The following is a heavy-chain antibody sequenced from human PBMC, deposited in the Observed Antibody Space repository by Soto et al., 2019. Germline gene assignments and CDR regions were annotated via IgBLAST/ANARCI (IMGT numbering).Heavy chain of an antibody. J-gene: IGHJ3*02. D-gene: IGHD3-22*01. CDR2: IKSKTDGGTT. V-gene: IGHV3-15*01. CDR1: GFTFSNAW. CDR3: TTDTLTYYYDSSGYYAFDI. Sequence: GGSLRLSCAASGFTFSNAWMSWVRQVPGKGLEWVGRIKSKTDGGTTDYAAPVKGRFTISRDDSKNTLYLQMNSLKTEDTAVYYCTTDTLTYYYDSSGYYAFDIWGQGTMVTVSS.